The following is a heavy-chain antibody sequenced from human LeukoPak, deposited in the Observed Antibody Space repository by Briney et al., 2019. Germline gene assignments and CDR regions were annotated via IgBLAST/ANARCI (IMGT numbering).Heavy chain of an antibody. Sequence: GGSLRLSCVASGFTFRNYAMSWVRQSPGKGLGWISAISNDGVYTFHADSVKGRLTISRDNSKNTLYLQMDSLRAEDTAIYYCAKGSSGGRPYYFDYWGQGTLVTVSS. CDR3: AKGSSGGRPYYFDY. CDR1: GFTFRNYA. CDR2: ISNDGVYT. D-gene: IGHD3-22*01. V-gene: IGHV3-23*01. J-gene: IGHJ4*02.